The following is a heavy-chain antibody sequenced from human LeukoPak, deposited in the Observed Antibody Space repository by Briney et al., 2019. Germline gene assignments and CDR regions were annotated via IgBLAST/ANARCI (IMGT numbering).Heavy chain of an antibody. Sequence: ASVKVSCKASGYTFTSYGVSWVRQAPGQGLEWMGWISAYNGNTNYAQKLQGRVTMTTDTSTSTAYMELRSLRSDDTAVYYCASIHYYSSGSYSNWFDPWGQGTLVTVSS. V-gene: IGHV1-18*01. CDR1: GYTFTSYG. CDR2: ISAYNGNT. D-gene: IGHD3-10*01. J-gene: IGHJ5*02. CDR3: ASIHYYSSGSYSNWFDP.